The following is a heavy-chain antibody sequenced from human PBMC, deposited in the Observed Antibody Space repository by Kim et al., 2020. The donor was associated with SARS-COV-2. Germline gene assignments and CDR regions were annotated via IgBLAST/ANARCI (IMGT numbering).Heavy chain of an antibody. Sequence: GGSLRLSCAASGFTFSSYGMHWVRQAPGKGLEWVAVIWYDGSNKYYADSVKGRFTISRDNSKNTLYLQMNSLRAEDTAVYYCARDPTGYYTRALALYYYGMDVWGQRATVTVSS. CDR1: GFTFSSYG. CDR2: IWYDGSNK. CDR3: ARDPTGYYTRALALYYYGMDV. J-gene: IGHJ6*02. D-gene: IGHD3-9*01. V-gene: IGHV3-33*01.